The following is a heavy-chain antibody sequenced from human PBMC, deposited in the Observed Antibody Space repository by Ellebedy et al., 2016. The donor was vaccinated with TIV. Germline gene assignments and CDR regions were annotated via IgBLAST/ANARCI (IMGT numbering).Heavy chain of an antibody. D-gene: IGHD2-21*01. CDR2: IFYTGST. CDR1: GGSISAYY. Sequence: MPSETLSLTCSVSGGSISAYYWTWIRQPPGKGLEWIGYIFYTGSTDYNPSLKSRVTISVDTSKNEFPLKLRSVTAADTAMYYCARVVRGWFDPWGQGTLVTVSS. V-gene: IGHV4-59*01. J-gene: IGHJ5*02. CDR3: ARVVRGWFDP.